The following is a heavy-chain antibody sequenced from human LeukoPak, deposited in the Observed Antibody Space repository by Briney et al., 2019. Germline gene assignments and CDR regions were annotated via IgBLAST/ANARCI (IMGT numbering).Heavy chain of an antibody. CDR3: ARETNNWALDY. V-gene: IGHV4-59*01. J-gene: IGHJ4*02. Sequence: PSETLSLTCTVSGGSISSYYWSWIRQSPGKGLEWIGFIQYSGNTKSNPSLKGRVTISLDMSKNQFSLRLTSVTAADTAVYYCARETNNWALDYWGQGTLVTVSS. CDR2: IQYSGNT. D-gene: IGHD1-20*01. CDR1: GGSISSYY.